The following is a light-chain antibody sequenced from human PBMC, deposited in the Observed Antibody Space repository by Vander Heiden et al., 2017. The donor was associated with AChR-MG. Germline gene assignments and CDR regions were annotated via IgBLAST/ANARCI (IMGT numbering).Light chain of an antibody. Sequence: QSVLTQPPSASGTPGQRVTISCSGRSPNIGSNYVYWYQQLPGTAPKLLIYMNNQRPSGVPDRFSGSKSGTAASVAISGLRAEDEADYYCAAWDDSRSGSVFGTGTKVTVL. J-gene: IGLJ1*01. CDR2: MNN. CDR3: AAWDDSRSGSV. CDR1: SPNIGSNY. V-gene: IGLV1-47*01.